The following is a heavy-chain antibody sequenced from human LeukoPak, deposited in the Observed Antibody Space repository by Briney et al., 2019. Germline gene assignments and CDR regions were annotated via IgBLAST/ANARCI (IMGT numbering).Heavy chain of an antibody. D-gene: IGHD3-3*01. J-gene: IGHJ5*02. CDR2: IIPIFGTA. V-gene: IGHV1-69*13. CDR1: GGTFSSYA. CDR3: ARRITIFGVATVGTNGWFDP. Sequence: SVKVSFKASGGTFSSYAISWVRQAPGQGLEWMGGIIPIFGTANYAQKFQGRVTITADESTSTAYMELSSLRSEDTAVYYCARRITIFGVATVGTNGWFDPWGQGTLVTVSS.